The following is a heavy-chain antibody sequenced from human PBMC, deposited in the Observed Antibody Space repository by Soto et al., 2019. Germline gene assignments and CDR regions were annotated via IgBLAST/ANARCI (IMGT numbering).Heavy chain of an antibody. CDR2: ISAYNGNT. CDR1: GYTFTSYG. D-gene: IGHD1-1*01. CDR3: ARVTNWNDQYYYYYYGMDV. J-gene: IGHJ6*02. V-gene: IGHV1-18*01. Sequence: ASVKVSCKASGYTFTSYGISWVRQAPGQGLEWMGWISAYNGNTNYARKLQGRVTMTTDTSTSTAYMELRSLRSDDTAVYYCARVTNWNDQYYYYYYGMDVWGQGTTVTVSS.